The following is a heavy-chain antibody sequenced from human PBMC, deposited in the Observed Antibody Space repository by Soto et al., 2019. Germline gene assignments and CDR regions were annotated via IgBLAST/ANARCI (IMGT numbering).Heavy chain of an antibody. Sequence: GGSLRLSCAASGFTFSSYAMHWVRQAPGKGLEWVAVISYDGSNKYYADSVKGRFTISRDNSKNTLYLQMNSLRAEDTAVYYCARELPYGSGSYYNSPAIPPKNDYWGQGTLVTVSS. CDR3: ARELPYGSGSYYNSPAIPPKNDY. CDR1: GFTFSSYA. V-gene: IGHV3-30-3*01. CDR2: ISYDGSNK. D-gene: IGHD3-10*01. J-gene: IGHJ4*02.